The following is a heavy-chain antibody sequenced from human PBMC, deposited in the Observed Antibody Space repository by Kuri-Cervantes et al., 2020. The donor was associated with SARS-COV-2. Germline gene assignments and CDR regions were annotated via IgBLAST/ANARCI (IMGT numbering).Heavy chain of an antibody. V-gene: IGHV1-69*13. CDR1: GGTFSSYA. J-gene: IGHJ6*03. Sequence: SVKVSCKASGGTFSSYAFSWVRQAPGQGLEWMGGIIPIFGTANYAQKFQGRVTITADESTSTAYMELSSLRSEDTAVYYCARGRYVGSGSSYYYYYYMDVWGKGTTVTVSS. CDR3: ARGRYVGSGSSYYYYYYMDV. D-gene: IGHD3-3*01. CDR2: IIPIFGTA.